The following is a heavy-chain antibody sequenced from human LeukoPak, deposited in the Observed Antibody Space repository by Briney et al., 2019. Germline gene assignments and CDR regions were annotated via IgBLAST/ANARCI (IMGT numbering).Heavy chain of an antibody. D-gene: IGHD3-22*01. CDR1: GYTFTGYY. CDR2: INPNSGGT. Sequence: ASVKVSCKASGYTFTGYYMHRVRQAPGQGLEWMGWINPNSGGTNYAQKFQGRVTVTRDTSISTAYMDLSRLRSDDTAVYYCARAGVWDYSDSSGYHNAAFDIWGQGTMVTVSS. CDR3: ARAGVWDYSDSSGYHNAAFDI. V-gene: IGHV1-2*02. J-gene: IGHJ3*02.